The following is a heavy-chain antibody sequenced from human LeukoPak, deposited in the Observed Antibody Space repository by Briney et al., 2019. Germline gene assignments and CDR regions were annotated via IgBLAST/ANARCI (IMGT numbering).Heavy chain of an antibody. D-gene: IGHD3-22*01. J-gene: IGHJ4*02. CDR1: GFTFSSYA. Sequence: GGSLRLSCAASGFTFSSYAMSWVRQAPGKGLEWVSAINGSGGSTYYADSVKGRFTISRDNSKNTLYLQMNSLRAEDTAVYYCAAHPITMIVVVPDYWGQGTLVTVSS. V-gene: IGHV3-23*01. CDR3: AAHPITMIVVVPDY. CDR2: INGSGGST.